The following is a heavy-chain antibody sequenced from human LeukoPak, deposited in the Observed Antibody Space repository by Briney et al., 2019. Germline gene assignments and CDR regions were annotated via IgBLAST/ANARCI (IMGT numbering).Heavy chain of an antibody. CDR2: IKQDGSEK. CDR1: GFTFSSYW. V-gene: IGHV3-7*03. D-gene: IGHD2-8*01. Sequence: GGSLRLSCAASGFTFSSYWMSWVRQAPGKGLEWVANIKQDGSEKYYVDSVKGRFTISRDNAKNSLYLQMNSLRAEDTAVYYCARMVFSGRTNWFDPWGQGTLVTVSS. CDR3: ARMVFSGRTNWFDP. J-gene: IGHJ5*02.